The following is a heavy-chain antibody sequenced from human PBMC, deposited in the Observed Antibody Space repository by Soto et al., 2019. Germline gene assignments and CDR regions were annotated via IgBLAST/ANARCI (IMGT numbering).Heavy chain of an antibody. D-gene: IGHD3-10*01. Sequence: EVQLVESGGGLVQPGGSLRLSCAASGFTFSDHYMDWVRQAPGKGLEWVGRTRNKANSYTTEYAASVKGRFTISRDDSKNSLYLQMKSLKTEDTAVYYCARYWAVRTGGYYGSWSPPQRLMDVWGKGTTVTVSS. CDR3: ARYWAVRTGGYYGSWSPPQRLMDV. J-gene: IGHJ6*03. CDR2: TRNKANSYTT. CDR1: GFTFSDHY. V-gene: IGHV3-72*01.